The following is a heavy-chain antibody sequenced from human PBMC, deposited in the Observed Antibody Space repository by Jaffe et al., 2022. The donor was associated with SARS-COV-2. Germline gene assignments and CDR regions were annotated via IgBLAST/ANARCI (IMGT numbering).Heavy chain of an antibody. CDR2: IRNDGSDK. V-gene: IGHV3-30*03. J-gene: IGHJ1*01. CDR1: GFTFSDYG. CDR3: ARDAAQGSSWFEH. Sequence: QVQLVESGGGVVQPGRSLRLSCAASGFTFSDYGMHWVRQAPGKGLEWVALIRNDGSDKYYADSVKGRFTVSRDNAKNILYLQMNSLRIEETAVFYCARDAAQGSSWFEHWGQGTLVTVSS. D-gene: IGHD6-13*01.